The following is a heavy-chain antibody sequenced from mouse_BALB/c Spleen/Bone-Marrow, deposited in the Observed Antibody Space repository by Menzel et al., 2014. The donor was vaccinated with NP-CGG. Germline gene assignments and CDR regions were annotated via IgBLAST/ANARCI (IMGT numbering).Heavy chain of an antibody. Sequence: VQLQQSGAELAKPGASVKMSCKASGYTFTSYWMHWVKQRPGQGLEWIGYINPSTGYTEYNQKFKDKATLTVDKSTSTAYMQLSRPTSEDSAVYYCTRSGGYYFDYWGQGTTLTVSS. J-gene: IGHJ2*01. CDR2: INPSTGYT. V-gene: IGHV1-7*01. CDR3: TRSGGYYFDY. CDR1: GYTFTSYW.